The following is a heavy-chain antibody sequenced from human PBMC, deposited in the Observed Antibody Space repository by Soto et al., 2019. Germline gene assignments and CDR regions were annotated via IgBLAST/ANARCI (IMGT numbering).Heavy chain of an antibody. D-gene: IGHD1-26*01. CDR3: ARQVSWWVGGFN. CDR2: IHYSETT. CDR1: GVSMSSNNDY. V-gene: IGHV4-39*01. J-gene: IGHJ4*02. Sequence: QPQLQESGPGLVRPSETLSLICSVSGVSMSSNNDYWGWIRQPPGKGLEWIGSIHYSETTNYNPSLKNRVFISVDTSKKQFSLRLSSVTAADTAIYYCARQVSWWVGGFNWGQGTLVTVSS.